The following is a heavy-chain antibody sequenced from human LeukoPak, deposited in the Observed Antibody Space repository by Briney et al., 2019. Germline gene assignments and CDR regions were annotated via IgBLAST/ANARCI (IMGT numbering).Heavy chain of an antibody. CDR2: IYSGGST. CDR1: GFTVSSNY. Sequence: GGSLRLSCAASGFTVSSNYMTWVRQAPGKGLEWVSVIYSGGSTYYADSVKGRFTISRDNSKNTLYLQMNSLRAEDTAVYYCARVMTTVTTGGDYWGQGTLVTVSS. J-gene: IGHJ4*02. CDR3: ARVMTTVTTGGDY. D-gene: IGHD4-17*01. V-gene: IGHV3-66*01.